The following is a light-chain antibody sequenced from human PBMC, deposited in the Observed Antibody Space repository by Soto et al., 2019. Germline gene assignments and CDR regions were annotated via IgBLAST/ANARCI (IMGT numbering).Light chain of an antibody. CDR2: GAS. CDR1: QLVSIN. CDR3: QRYNSISLLT. Sequence: IVLTQSPATLSVSPWETATLSCMASQLVSINLFWYQHRPGQAPRLLIYGASTRATDSPDRFRGSGSGTEFTLTISTLQPDDLATYYCQRYNSISLLTFGGGTKVDI. J-gene: IGKJ4*01. V-gene: IGKV3-15*01.